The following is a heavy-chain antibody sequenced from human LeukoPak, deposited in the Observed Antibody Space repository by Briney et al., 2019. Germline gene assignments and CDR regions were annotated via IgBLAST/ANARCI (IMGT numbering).Heavy chain of an antibody. V-gene: IGHV4-31*03. Sequence: KASQTLSLTCTVSGGSISSGGYYWSWIRQHPGKGLEWIGYIYYSGSTYYNPSLKSRVTISVDTSKNQFSLKLSSVTAADTAVYYCARGAYYYDSSGYRSNAFDIWGQGTMVTVSS. D-gene: IGHD3-22*01. CDR3: ARGAYYYDSSGYRSNAFDI. CDR2: IYYSGST. J-gene: IGHJ3*02. CDR1: GGSISSGGYY.